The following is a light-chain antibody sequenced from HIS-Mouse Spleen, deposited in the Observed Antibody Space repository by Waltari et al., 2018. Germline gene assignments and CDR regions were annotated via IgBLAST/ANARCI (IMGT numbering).Light chain of an antibody. CDR2: DAS. CDR3: QQRSNWPFT. J-gene: IGKJ4*01. CDR1: QSVSSY. V-gene: IGKV3-11*01. Sequence: EIVLTQSPATLSLSPGERATPSCRASQSVSSYLAWYQQKPGKAPRLLIYDASNRATGIPARFSGSGSGTDFTLTISSLEPEDFAVYYCQQRSNWPFTFGGGTKVEIK.